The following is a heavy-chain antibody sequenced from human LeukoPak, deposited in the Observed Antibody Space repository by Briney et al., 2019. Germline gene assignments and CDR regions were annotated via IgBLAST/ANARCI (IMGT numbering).Heavy chain of an antibody. CDR1: GGSISSYY. J-gene: IGHJ5*02. D-gene: IGHD3-10*01. CDR2: IYTSGST. Sequence: SETLSLTCTVSGGSISSYYWSWIRQPAGKGLEWIGRIYTSGSTNYNPSLKSRVTISVDTSKNQFSLKLSSVTAADTAVYYCARSYYYGSGSYREGFDPWGQGTLVTVSS. CDR3: ARSYYYGSGSYREGFDP. V-gene: IGHV4-4*07.